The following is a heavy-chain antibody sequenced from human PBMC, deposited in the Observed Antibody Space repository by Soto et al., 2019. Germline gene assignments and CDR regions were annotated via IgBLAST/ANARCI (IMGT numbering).Heavy chain of an antibody. CDR2: IWYGASCK. Sequence: GGSLRLSCTASGFTFSRNGMHWVRQAPGKGLEWVAVIWYGASCKYYADSVKGRFTISRDNSKNTLYLQMNSLRAEDTAVYYCAKDRTGLSIVGAPDAFDIWGQGTMVTVS. J-gene: IGHJ3*02. CDR3: AKDRTGLSIVGAPDAFDI. D-gene: IGHD1-26*01. V-gene: IGHV3-33*06. CDR1: GFTFSRNG.